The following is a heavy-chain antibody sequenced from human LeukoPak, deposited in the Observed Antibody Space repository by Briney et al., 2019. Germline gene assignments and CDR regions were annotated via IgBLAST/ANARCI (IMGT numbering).Heavy chain of an antibody. V-gene: IGHV3-21*01. CDR3: ARDIRPAPAPIDY. D-gene: IGHD2-2*02. J-gene: IGHJ4*02. CDR1: GFTFSSYS. Sequence: GSLRLSCAASGFTFSSYSMNWVRQAPGKGLEWVSSISSSSSYIYYADSVKGRFTISRDNAKNSLYLQMNSLRAEDTAVYYCARDIRPAPAPIDYWGQGTLVTVSS. CDR2: ISSSSSYI.